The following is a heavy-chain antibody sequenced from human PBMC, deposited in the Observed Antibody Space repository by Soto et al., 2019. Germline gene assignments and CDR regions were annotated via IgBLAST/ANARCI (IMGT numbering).Heavy chain of an antibody. J-gene: IGHJ5*02. CDR2: IFHSGST. V-gene: IGHV4-4*02. CDR1: GGSISSTNW. D-gene: IGHD3-22*01. CDR3: ARASSGSHP. Sequence: QVQLQESGPGLMNPSGTLSLTCAVSGGSISSTNWWSWVRQPPGKGLEWIGEIFHSGSTHYNPSLKSRVTIAGDKSKNQFSRKLNSVTAADTAVYYCARASSGSHPWGQGTLVTVSS.